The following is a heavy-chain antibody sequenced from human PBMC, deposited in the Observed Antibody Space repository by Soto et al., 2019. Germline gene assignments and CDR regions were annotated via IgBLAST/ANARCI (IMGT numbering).Heavy chain of an antibody. CDR3: ARSPVAGTGFGGDPEYYFDY. J-gene: IGHJ4*02. CDR1: GYTFTSYG. V-gene: IGHV1-18*01. Sequence: QVRLVQSGAEVKKPGASVKVSCKASGYTFTSYGISWVRQAPGQGLEWMGWISAYNGNTNYAQKLQGRVTMTTDTSTSTAYMELRSLRSGDTAVNYCARSPVAGTGFGGDPEYYFDYWGQGTLVTVSS. D-gene: IGHD6-19*01. CDR2: ISAYNGNT.